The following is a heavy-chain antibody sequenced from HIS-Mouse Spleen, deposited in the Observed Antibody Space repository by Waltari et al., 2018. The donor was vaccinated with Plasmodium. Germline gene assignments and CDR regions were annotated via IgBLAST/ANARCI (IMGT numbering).Heavy chain of an antibody. CDR3: ASSWYWYFDL. CDR2: IKQDGSEK. CDR1: GFTFCSYW. V-gene: IGHV3-7*01. D-gene: IGHD6-13*01. Sequence: EVQLVESGGGLVQPGGSLSFSCAPSGFTFCSYWLSWVRQAPGKGLEWVANIKQDGSEKYYVDSVKGRFTISRDNAKNSLYLQMNSLRAEDTAVYYCASSWYWYFDLWGRGTLVTVSS. J-gene: IGHJ2*01.